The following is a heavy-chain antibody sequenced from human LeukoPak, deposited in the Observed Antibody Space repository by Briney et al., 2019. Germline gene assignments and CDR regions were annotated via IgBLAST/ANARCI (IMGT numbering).Heavy chain of an antibody. V-gene: IGHV4-4*02. CDR2: IYHSGST. D-gene: IGHD3-10*01. Sequence: GSLRLSCAASGFTFSSYSMNWVRQPPGKGLEWIGEIYHSGSTNYNPSLKSRVTISVDKSKNQFSLKLSSVTAADTAVYYCARDRPYYGSAYYYYMDVWGKGTTVTVSS. J-gene: IGHJ6*03. CDR1: GFTFSSYSM. CDR3: ARDRPYYGSAYYYYMDV.